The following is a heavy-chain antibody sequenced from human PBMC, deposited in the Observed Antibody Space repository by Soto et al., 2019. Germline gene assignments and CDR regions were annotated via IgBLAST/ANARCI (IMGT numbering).Heavy chain of an antibody. CDR3: AKSDTSNYFYSSF. CDR1: GFTVRSYA. V-gene: IGHV3-23*01. J-gene: IGHJ4*02. CDR2: ISVSGVGT. Sequence: GGSLRLSCAASGFTVRSYAMSWVRQAPGKGLECVSAISVSGVGTFYADSVQGRFTISRDNSQNTLHLQMNSLRAEDTAVYYCAKSDTSNYFYSSFWGQGTLVTVSS. D-gene: IGHD4-4*01.